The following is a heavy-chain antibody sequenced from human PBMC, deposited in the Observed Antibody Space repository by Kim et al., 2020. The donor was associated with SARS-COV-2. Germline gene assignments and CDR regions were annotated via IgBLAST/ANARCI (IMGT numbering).Heavy chain of an antibody. CDR1: GFTFSSYA. CDR3: AKDCGDYSSPQNFDY. V-gene: IGHV3-23*01. J-gene: IGHJ4*02. CDR2: ISGSGGRT. D-gene: IGHD4-17*01. Sequence: GGSLRLSCAASGFTFSSYAMSWVRQAPGKGLAWVSGISGSGGRTYYADSVQGRFTISRDNSKNTLYLQMNSLRAEDTAVYYCAKDCGDYSSPQNFDYWGQGTLVTVSS.